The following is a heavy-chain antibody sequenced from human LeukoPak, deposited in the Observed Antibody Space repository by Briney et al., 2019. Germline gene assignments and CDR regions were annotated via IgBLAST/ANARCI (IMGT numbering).Heavy chain of an antibody. D-gene: IGHD6-19*01. J-gene: IGHJ3*02. CDR1: GFTFDDYA. CDR2: ISWNSGSI. Sequence: GGSLRLSCAASGFTFDDYAMHWVRQAPGKGLEWVSGISWNSGSIGYADSVKGRFTISRDNAKNSLYLQMNSLRAEDTALYYCAKGRYSSGFDAFDIWGQGTMVTVSS. CDR3: AKGRYSSGFDAFDI. V-gene: IGHV3-9*01.